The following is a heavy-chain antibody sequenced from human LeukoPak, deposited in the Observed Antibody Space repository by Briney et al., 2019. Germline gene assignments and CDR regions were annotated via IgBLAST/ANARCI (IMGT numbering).Heavy chain of an antibody. CDR2: ISGYNGDT. CDR1: GYTFTHYG. Sequence: ASVKVSCEASGYTFTHYGISWVRQAPGQGLEWMGWISGYNGDTKYAQKVQGRVTMTTDTSTTTAYMEVRSLSSDDTAVYCCARSYGSGRRALDIWGQGTTLTVSS. CDR3: ARSYGSGRRALDI. D-gene: IGHD3-10*01. J-gene: IGHJ3*02. V-gene: IGHV1-18*04.